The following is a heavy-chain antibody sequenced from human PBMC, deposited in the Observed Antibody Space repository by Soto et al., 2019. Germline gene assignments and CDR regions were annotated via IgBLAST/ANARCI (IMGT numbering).Heavy chain of an antibody. D-gene: IGHD7-27*01. V-gene: IGHV3-30*04. J-gene: IGHJ4*02. Sequence: PGGSLRLSCAASGFTFSQYALHWVRQAPGKGLEWVAVISYDGTNKDHADSVKGRFTISRDNFKNKLYLQMNSLSDDDAAVYFCARDRVRLGTKLTLDYWGQGTPVTVSS. CDR3: ARDRVRLGTKLTLDY. CDR1: GFTFSQYA. CDR2: ISYDGTNK.